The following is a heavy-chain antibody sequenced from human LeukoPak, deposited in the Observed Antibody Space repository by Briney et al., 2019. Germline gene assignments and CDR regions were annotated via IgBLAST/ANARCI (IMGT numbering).Heavy chain of an antibody. V-gene: IGHV3-53*01. D-gene: IGHD5-24*01. CDR3: ARQARRDGYNWDFGY. Sequence: PGGSLRLSCAASGFTVSSNYMSWVRQAPGKGLEWVSVIYSGGSTYYADSAKGRFTISRDNSKNTLYLQMNSLRAEDTAVYYCARQARRDGYNWDFGYWGQGTLVTVSS. J-gene: IGHJ4*02. CDR2: IYSGGST. CDR1: GFTVSSNY.